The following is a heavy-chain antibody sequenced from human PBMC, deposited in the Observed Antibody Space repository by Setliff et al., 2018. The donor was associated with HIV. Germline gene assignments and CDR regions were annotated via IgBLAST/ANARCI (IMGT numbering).Heavy chain of an antibody. D-gene: IGHD6-13*01. CDR1: GLTFSSYT. CDR2: ISSSSSYI. CDR3: AKDHATSSWFTALLDY. J-gene: IGHJ6*04. V-gene: IGHV3-21*04. Sequence: GGSLRLSCAASGLTFSSYTMNWVRQAPGKGLEWVSSISSSSSYIYYADSVKGRFTISRDNSKNTLYLQMNSLRAEDTAVYYCAKDHATSSWFTALLDYWGKGTTVTVSS.